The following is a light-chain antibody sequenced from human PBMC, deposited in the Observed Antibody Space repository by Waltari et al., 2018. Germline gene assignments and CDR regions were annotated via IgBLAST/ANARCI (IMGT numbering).Light chain of an antibody. J-gene: IGLJ2*01. CDR3: WLHYSGAVL. CDR2: NTS. V-gene: IGLV7-46*01. Sequence: QAVVTQEPSLTVSPGGTVTLTCGSSAGAVTGSHYPYWFQPKPGQAPSTLIYNTSNKLSWTPARFSGSLLGGKAALTLSGAQPEDEAEYYCWLHYSGAVLFGGGTRLTVL. CDR1: AGAVTGSHY.